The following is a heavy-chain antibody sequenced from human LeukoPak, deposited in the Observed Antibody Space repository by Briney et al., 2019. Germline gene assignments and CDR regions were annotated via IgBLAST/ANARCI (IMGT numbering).Heavy chain of an antibody. D-gene: IGHD6-13*01. CDR1: GGSISSSNW. CDR3: ARVGSSSWYGLFDY. J-gene: IGHJ4*02. CDR2: IYHSGST. Sequence: SETLSLTCAVSGGSISSSNWWSWVRQPPGKGLEWIGEIYHSGSTNYNPSLKSRVTISVDKSKTQFSLKLSSATAADTAVYYCARVGSSSWYGLFDYWGQGTLVTVSS. V-gene: IGHV4-4*02.